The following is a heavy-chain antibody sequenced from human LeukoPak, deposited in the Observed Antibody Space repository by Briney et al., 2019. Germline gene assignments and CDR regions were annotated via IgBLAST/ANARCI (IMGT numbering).Heavy chain of an antibody. CDR2: IIPIFGTA. CDR3: ALYYYDSSGYSRGAFDI. Sequence: SGRPSCKASGGTFSTYAISWVRQAPGQRLEGMGGIIPIFGTANNTQKFKRRVTITADASTSTAYMELSRLRSEDMAVYYCALYYYDSSGYSRGAFDIWGQGKMVTVSS. D-gene: IGHD3-22*01. V-gene: IGHV1-69*13. J-gene: IGHJ3*02. CDR1: GGTFSTYA.